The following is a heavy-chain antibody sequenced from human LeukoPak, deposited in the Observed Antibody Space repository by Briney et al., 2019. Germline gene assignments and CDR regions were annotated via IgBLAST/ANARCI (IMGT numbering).Heavy chain of an antibody. CDR2: INPDGSEK. CDR1: GFTFNTYA. Sequence: GGSLRLSCVASGFTFNTYAMTWVRQAPGKGLEWVASINPDGSEKYSVDSVEGRFTISRDNAKNLLYLQVNSLRVEDTAFYYCARDLAYSRLDYWGQGMLVTVSS. CDR3: ARDLAYSRLDY. J-gene: IGHJ4*02. D-gene: IGHD5-18*01. V-gene: IGHV3-7*01.